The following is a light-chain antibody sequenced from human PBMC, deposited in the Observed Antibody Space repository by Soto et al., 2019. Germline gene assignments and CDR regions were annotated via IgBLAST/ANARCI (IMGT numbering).Light chain of an antibody. J-gene: IGKJ3*01. CDR2: GAS. CDR3: QQYGTPLFT. Sequence: IVLTQSPGTLSLSPGERATLSCGASQSVTNNFLAWYQQKPGQALRLLIYGASRRATGVPDRFSGSGSGTDFTLTISRLEPGDFAVYYCQQYGTPLFTFGPGTKVDIK. CDR1: QSVTNNF. V-gene: IGKV3-20*01.